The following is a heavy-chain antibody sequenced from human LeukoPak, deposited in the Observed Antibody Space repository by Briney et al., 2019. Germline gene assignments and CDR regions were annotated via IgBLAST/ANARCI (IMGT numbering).Heavy chain of an antibody. Sequence: SETLSLTCTVSGGSISSSSYYWGWIRQPPGKGLEWIGSIYYSGSTYYNPSLKSRVTISVDTSKNQFSLKLSSVTAADTAVYYCARLPRVEPLAARSSRGYFDYWGQGTLVTVSS. CDR2: IYYSGST. CDR1: GGSISSSSYY. V-gene: IGHV4-39*01. CDR3: ARLPRVEPLAARSSRGYFDY. J-gene: IGHJ4*02. D-gene: IGHD6-6*01.